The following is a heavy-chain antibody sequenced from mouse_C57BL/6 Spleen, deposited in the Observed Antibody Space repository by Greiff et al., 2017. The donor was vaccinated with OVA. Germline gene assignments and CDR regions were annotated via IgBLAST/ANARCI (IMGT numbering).Heavy chain of an antibody. D-gene: IGHD2-1*01. J-gene: IGHJ2*01. CDR3: TREGYYGNSYYFDY. Sequence: QVQLKQSGAELVRPGASVTLSCKASGYTFTDYEMHWAKQTPVHGLEWIGAIDPETGGTAYNQKFKGKAILTADKSSSTAYMELRSLTSEDSAVYYCTREGYYGNSYYFDYWGQGTTLTVSS. CDR2: IDPETGGT. V-gene: IGHV1-15*01. CDR1: GYTFTDYE.